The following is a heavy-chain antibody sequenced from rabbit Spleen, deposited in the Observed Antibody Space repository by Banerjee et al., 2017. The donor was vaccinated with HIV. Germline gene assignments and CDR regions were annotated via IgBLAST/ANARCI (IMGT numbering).Heavy chain of an antibody. Sequence: QSLEESGGDLVKPGASLTLTCKASGFDFTSTYYMCWVRQAPGKGLELIACIDTSSGSTDYASWVNGRFTISKTSSTTVDLKMTSLTAADTATYFCARGEHFSVGFSAFAIYLDLWGPGTLVPS. CDR3: ARGEHFSVGFSAFAIYLDL. CDR1: GFDFTSTYY. V-gene: IGHV1S40*01. CDR2: IDTSSGST. J-gene: IGHJ4*01. D-gene: IGHD6-1*01.